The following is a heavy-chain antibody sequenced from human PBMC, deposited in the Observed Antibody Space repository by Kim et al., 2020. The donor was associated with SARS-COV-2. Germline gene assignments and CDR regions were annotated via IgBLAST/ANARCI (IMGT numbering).Heavy chain of an antibody. CDR3: ARYPGVGSGYPYYFDY. Sequence: SETLSLTCTVSGGSISSSSYYWGWIRQPPGKGLEWIGSIYYSGSTYYNPSLKSRVTISVDTSKNQFSLKLSSVTAADTAVYYCARYPGVGSGYPYYFDYWGQGTLVTVSS. CDR2: IYYSGST. J-gene: IGHJ4*02. CDR1: GGSISSSSYY. D-gene: IGHD3-22*01. V-gene: IGHV4-39*01.